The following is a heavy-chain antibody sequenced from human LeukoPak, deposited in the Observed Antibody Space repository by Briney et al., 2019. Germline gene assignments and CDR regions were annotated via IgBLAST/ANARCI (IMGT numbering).Heavy chain of an antibody. CDR2: NFTSGIT. V-gene: IGHV4-4*07. Sequence: SETLSLTCTVSGGSISIYYWNWIRQPAGKGLEWIGRNFTSGITNYDPSLKSRVTMSVDTSKNQFSLNLSSVTAADTAVYYCARESSGNYYNPLGYMDVWGKGTTVTVSS. D-gene: IGHD3-10*01. J-gene: IGHJ6*03. CDR3: ARESSGNYYNPLGYMDV. CDR1: GGSISIYY.